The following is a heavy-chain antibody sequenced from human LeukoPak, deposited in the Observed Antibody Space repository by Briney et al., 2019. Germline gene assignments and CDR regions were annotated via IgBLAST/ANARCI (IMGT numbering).Heavy chain of an antibody. Sequence: SETLSLTCTVSGGSISSGGYYWSWIRQHPGKGLEWIGSIYYSGSTYYNRSLKGRVTISLVTSKNQFSLKLSSVTAADTAIYYCASGDNDPLFDYWGQGTLVTVSS. J-gene: IGHJ4*02. CDR3: ASGDNDPLFDY. CDR2: IYYSGST. D-gene: IGHD1-1*01. CDR1: GGSISSGGYY. V-gene: IGHV4-31*03.